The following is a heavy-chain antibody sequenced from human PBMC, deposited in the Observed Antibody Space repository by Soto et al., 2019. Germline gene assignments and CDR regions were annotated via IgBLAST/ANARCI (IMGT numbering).Heavy chain of an antibody. CDR3: ARDGYYGSGSFRYYYYGMDV. J-gene: IGHJ6*02. Sequence: ASVQVSCKASGGTFSSYAISWVRQAPGQGLEWMGGIIPIFGTANYAQKFQGRVTITADESTSTAYMELSSLRSEDTAVYYCARDGYYGSGSFRYYYYGMDVWGQGTTVTVSS. D-gene: IGHD3-10*01. V-gene: IGHV1-69*13. CDR2: IIPIFGTA. CDR1: GGTFSSYA.